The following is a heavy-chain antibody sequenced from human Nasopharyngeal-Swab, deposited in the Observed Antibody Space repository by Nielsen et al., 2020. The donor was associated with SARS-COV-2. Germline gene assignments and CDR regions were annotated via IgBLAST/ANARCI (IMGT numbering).Heavy chain of an antibody. CDR3: ESSGRLHPFDY. V-gene: IGHV4-39*01. CDR2: IYYSGAT. CDR1: GGSILSSTYY. J-gene: IGHJ4*02. D-gene: IGHD5-24*01. Sequence: SETLSLTCTVSGGSILSSTYYWGWIRQPPGKGLEWIGRIYYSGATYYNPPLKNRFTMSVDMSKNQFSLKLFSVTAADTAVYYCESSGRLHPFDYWAQGTLVTVSS.